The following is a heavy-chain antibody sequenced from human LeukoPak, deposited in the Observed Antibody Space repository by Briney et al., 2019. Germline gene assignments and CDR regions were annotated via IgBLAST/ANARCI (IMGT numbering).Heavy chain of an antibody. CDR2: INHSGST. CDR3: ATTYYDFWSGLSGGYMDV. D-gene: IGHD3-3*01. CDR1: GGSFSGYY. Sequence: SETLSLTCAVYGGSFSGYYWSWIRQPPGKGLEWIGEINHSGSTNYNPSLKSRVTISVDTSKNQFSLKLSSVTAADTAVYYCATTYYDFWSGLSGGYMDVWGKGTTVTASS. V-gene: IGHV4-34*01. J-gene: IGHJ6*03.